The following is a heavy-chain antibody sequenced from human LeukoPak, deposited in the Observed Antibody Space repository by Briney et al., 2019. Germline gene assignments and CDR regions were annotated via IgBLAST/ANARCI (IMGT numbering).Heavy chain of an antibody. J-gene: IGHJ3*02. V-gene: IGHV3-7*01. Sequence: PGGSLRLSCAASGFTFSSYGMSWVRQAPGKGLEWVANIKEDGNEKYYLDSVRGRFTISRDNSKNSLFLQMNSLRTEDTALYYCARSPLYSDSPGRDAFDIWGQGTLVTVSS. CDR2: IKEDGNEK. CDR1: GFTFSSYG. CDR3: ARSPLYSDSPGRDAFDI. D-gene: IGHD4-11*01.